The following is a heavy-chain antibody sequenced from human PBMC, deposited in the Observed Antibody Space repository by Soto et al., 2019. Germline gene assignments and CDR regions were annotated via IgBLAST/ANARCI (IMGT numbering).Heavy chain of an antibody. V-gene: IGHV3-23*01. CDR1: GFTLSSYA. Sequence: GGSLRLSGAPSGFTLSSYAMSWVRQAPGKGLEWVSAISGSGGSTYYADSVKGRFTISRDNSKNTLYLQMNSLRAEDTAVYYCAKDPSPHSAWGQGTLVTVSS. J-gene: IGHJ5*02. CDR3: AKDPSPHSA. CDR2: ISGSGGST.